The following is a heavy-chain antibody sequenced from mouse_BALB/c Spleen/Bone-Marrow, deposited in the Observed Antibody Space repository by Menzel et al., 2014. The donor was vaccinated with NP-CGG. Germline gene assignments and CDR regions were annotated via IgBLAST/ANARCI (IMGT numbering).Heavy chain of an antibody. D-gene: IGHD1-1*01. J-gene: IGHJ1*01. CDR1: GFDFSRYW. CDR2: INPDSSTI. V-gene: IGHV4-1*02. CDR3: ARLNYYGNLFV. Sequence: DVKVEESGGGLVQPGGSLKLSCAASGFDFSRYWMSWVRQAPGKGLEWIGEINPDSSTINYTPSLKDKFIISRDNAKNTLYLQMSKVRSEDTALFYCARLNYYGNLFVWGAGTTVTVSS.